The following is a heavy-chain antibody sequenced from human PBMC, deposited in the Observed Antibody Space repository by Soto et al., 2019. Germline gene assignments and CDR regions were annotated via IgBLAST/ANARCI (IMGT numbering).Heavy chain of an antibody. V-gene: IGHV3-23*01. CDR2: ISGSGGST. CDR3: AKDHYDSSGYGYFDY. Sequence: GGSLRLSCAASGFTFSSYAMNWVRQAPGKGLEWVSAISGSGGSTYHADSVKGRFTISRDNSKNTLYLQMNSLRAEDTAVYYCAKDHYDSSGYGYFDYWGQGTLVTVSS. CDR1: GFTFSSYA. J-gene: IGHJ4*02. D-gene: IGHD3-22*01.